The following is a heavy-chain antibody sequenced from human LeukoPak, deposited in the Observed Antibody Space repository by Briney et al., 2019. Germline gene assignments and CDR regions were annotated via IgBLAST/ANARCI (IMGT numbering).Heavy chain of an antibody. J-gene: IGHJ4*02. CDR1: GYTFIGYY. V-gene: IGHV1-2*06. CDR3: ARVRELNFDY. Sequence: GASVKVSCKASGYTFIGYYMHWVRQAPGQGLEWMGRNNPNSGGTNYAQKFQGRVTMTRDTSISTAYMDLSRLRSDDTAMYYCARVRELNFDYWGQRTLVTVSS. CDR2: NNPNSGGT. D-gene: IGHD2/OR15-2a*01.